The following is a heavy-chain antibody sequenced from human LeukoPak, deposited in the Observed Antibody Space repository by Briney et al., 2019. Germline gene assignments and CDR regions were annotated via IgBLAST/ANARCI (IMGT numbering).Heavy chain of an antibody. J-gene: IGHJ4*02. V-gene: IGHV4-59*01. Sequence: SETLSLTCTVSGGSISSYYWSWIRQPPGKGPEWIGYIYNSGSTNYNPSLKSRVTISVDTSKNQFSLKLSSVTAADTAVHYCARDSSQEGFDYWGQGTLVTVSS. D-gene: IGHD6-6*01. CDR2: IYNSGST. CDR1: GGSISSYY. CDR3: ARDSSQEGFDY.